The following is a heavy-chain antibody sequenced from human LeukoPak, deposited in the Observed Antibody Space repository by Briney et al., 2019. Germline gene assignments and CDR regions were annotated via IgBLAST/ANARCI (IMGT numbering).Heavy chain of an antibody. V-gene: IGHV1-69*04. D-gene: IGHD2/OR15-2a*01. CDR2: IIPILGIA. CDR3: AGHHPRNTVDF. Sequence: GSSVKVSCKASGGTFSSYAISWVRQAPGQGLEWMGRIIPILGIANYAQKFQGRVTITADKSTSTAYMELSSLRSEDTAVYYCAGHHPRNTVDFWGQGTLVTVSS. J-gene: IGHJ4*02. CDR1: GGTFSSYA.